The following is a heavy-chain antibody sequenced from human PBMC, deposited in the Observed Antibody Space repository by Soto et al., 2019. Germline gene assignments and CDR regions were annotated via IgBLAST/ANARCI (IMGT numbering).Heavy chain of an antibody. CDR2: ISYSGATI. CDR3: AKAGGSYSRGYALDY. J-gene: IGHJ4*02. CDR1: GLTFNKYA. D-gene: IGHD3-22*01. V-gene: IGHV3-23*01. Sequence: GGSLRLSCAASGLTFNKYAMSWVRQAPGKGLEWVSGISYSGATIDYADAVKGRFTISRDNSKNTLYLQVNSLRVEDTAVYYCAKAGGSYSRGYALDYWGQGTLVIVSS.